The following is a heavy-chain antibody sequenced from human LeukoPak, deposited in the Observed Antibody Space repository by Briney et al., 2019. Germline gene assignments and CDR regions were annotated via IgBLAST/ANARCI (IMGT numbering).Heavy chain of an antibody. D-gene: IGHD6-19*01. CDR2: INPSGGST. J-gene: IGHJ4*02. Sequence: ASVKVSCKASGYTFTSYYMHWVRQAPGQGLEWMGIINPSGGSTSYAQKFQGRVTMTRDTSTSTVYMELSGLRSEDTAVYYCARSGSGWYYFDYWGQGTLVTVSS. V-gene: IGHV1-46*01. CDR3: ARSGSGWYYFDY. CDR1: GYTFTSYY.